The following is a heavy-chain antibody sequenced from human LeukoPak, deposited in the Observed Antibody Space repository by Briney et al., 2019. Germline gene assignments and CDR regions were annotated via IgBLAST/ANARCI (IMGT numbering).Heavy chain of an antibody. CDR1: GFTFNSYW. D-gene: IGHD3-22*01. CDR3: ARDIGYYYDSSGSDAFDI. Sequence: GGSLRLSCAVSGFTFNSYWMSWVRQAPGKGLEWVANIKQDGSEKYYVDSVKGRFPISRDNAKNSLYLQMNSLRAEDTAVYYCARDIGYYYDSSGSDAFDIWGQGTMVTVSS. J-gene: IGHJ3*02. CDR2: IKQDGSEK. V-gene: IGHV3-7*01.